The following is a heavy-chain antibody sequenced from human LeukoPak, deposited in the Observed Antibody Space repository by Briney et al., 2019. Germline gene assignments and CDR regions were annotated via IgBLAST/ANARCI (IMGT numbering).Heavy chain of an antibody. CDR2: LSGSGGGT. CDR3: AKRGVVIRVILVGFHKEAYYFDS. D-gene: IGHD3-10*01. J-gene: IGHJ4*02. V-gene: IGHV3-23*01. Sequence: GGSLGLSCAVSGITLSNYGMSWVRQAPGKGLEWVAGLSGSGGGTNYADSVKGRFTISRDNAKNTLYLQMNSLRAEDTAVYFCAKRGVVIRVILVGFHKEAYYFDSWGQGALVTVSS. CDR1: GITLSNYG.